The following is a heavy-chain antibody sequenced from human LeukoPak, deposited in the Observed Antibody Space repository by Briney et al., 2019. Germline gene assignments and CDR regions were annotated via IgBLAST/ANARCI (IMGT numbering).Heavy chain of an antibody. V-gene: IGHV1-18*01. J-gene: IGHJ6*02. CDR2: ISAYNGNT. D-gene: IGHD3-22*01. CDR1: GYTFTSYG. Sequence: ASVKVSCKASGYTFTSYGISWVRQAPGQGLEWMGWISAYNGNTNYAQKLQGRVTMTTDTSTSTAYMEVRSLRSDDTAVYYCAREHDNRVPYYCGMDVWGQGTTVTVSS. CDR3: AREHDNRVPYYCGMDV.